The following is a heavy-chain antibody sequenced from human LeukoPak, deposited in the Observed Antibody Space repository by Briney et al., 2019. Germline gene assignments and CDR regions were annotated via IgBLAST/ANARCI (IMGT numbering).Heavy chain of an antibody. CDR2: INPNSGGT. Sequence: ASVKVSCKASGYTFTGYYMHWVRQAPGQGLEWLGWINPNSGGTNYAQKFQGRVTMTRDTSISTAYMELGRLRSDDTAVYYCARGGWSGYEKKPYYFDYWGQGTLVTVSS. D-gene: IGHD5-12*01. CDR1: GYTFTGYY. CDR3: ARGGWSGYEKKPYYFDY. V-gene: IGHV1-2*02. J-gene: IGHJ4*02.